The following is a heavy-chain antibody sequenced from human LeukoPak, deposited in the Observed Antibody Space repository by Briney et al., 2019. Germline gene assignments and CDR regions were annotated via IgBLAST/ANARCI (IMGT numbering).Heavy chain of an antibody. CDR2: ILGSGAST. V-gene: IGHV3-23*01. J-gene: IGHJ4*02. Sequence: GASLRLSCAASGFTFRNYAMSWVRQAPGKGLEWVSAILGSGASTYYADSVKGRFTISRDNSKNTLYLQMNSLRAEDTAVYYCVKWVDYDVLTNYCVPDYWGQGSLVTVSS. D-gene: IGHD3-9*01. CDR1: GFTFRNYA. CDR3: VKWVDYDVLTNYCVPDY.